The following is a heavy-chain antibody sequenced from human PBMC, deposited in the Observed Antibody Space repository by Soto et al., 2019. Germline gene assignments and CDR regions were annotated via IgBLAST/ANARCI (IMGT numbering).Heavy chain of an antibody. D-gene: IGHD2-15*01. J-gene: IGHJ4*02. V-gene: IGHV3-21*01. CDR2: ISSSSYI. CDR1: GFTFSSYS. CDR3: ARDHGGYCSGGSCYSGGY. Sequence: GGSLRLSCAASGFTFSSYSMNWVRQAPGKGLEWVSSISSSSYIYYADSVKGRFTISRDNAKNSLYLQMNSLRAEDTAVYYCARDHGGYCSGGSCYSGGYWGQGTLVTVSS.